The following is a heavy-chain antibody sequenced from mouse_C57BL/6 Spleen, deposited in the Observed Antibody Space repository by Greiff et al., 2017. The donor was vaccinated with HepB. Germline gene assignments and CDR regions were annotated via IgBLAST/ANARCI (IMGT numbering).Heavy chain of an antibody. CDR3: ARVAKYYDSADSIDY. D-gene: IGHD1-1*01. CDR2: INPNTGAT. J-gene: IGHJ4*01. Sequence: EVQLQQSGPELVKPGASVKISCKASGYSFTGYYMNWVMQSHGKSLEWIGRINPNTGATFYNQKFKGKATLTVDKSSSTAHMELRSLTSEDSAVYYCARVAKYYDSADSIDYWGQGTPFTVSS. V-gene: IGHV1-20*01. CDR1: GYSFTGYY.